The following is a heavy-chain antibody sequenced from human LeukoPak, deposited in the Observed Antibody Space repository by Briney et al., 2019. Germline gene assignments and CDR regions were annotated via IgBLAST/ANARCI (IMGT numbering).Heavy chain of an antibody. CDR2: IIPILGIA. J-gene: IGHJ4*02. D-gene: IGHD3-3*01. Sequence: ASVKVSCKASGYTFTSYGISWVRQAPGQGLEWMGRIIPILGIANYAQKFQGRVTITADKSTSTAYMELSSLRSEDTAVYYCAGLFWSGYSWDLYYFDYWGQGTLVTVSS. CDR3: AGLFWSGYSWDLYYFDY. V-gene: IGHV1-69*04. CDR1: GYTFTSYG.